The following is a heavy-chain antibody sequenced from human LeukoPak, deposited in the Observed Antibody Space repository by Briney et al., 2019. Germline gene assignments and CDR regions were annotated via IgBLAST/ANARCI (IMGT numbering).Heavy chain of an antibody. CDR2: ITTSSTYT. CDR3: ARDPYSGTYGNTYYYYMDV. Sequence: PGGSLRLSCEASGFSFSSYNMDWVRQTPGKGLEWISSITTSSTYTFYADSVKGRFTISRDNARNSLYLQMNSLRVEDTAVYYCARDPYSGTYGNTYYYYMDVWGKGTTVTISS. D-gene: IGHD1-26*01. V-gene: IGHV3-21*01. CDR1: GFSFSSYN. J-gene: IGHJ6*03.